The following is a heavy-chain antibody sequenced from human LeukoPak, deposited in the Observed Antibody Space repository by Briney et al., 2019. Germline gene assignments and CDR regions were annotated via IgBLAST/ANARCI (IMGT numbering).Heavy chain of an antibody. J-gene: IGHJ4*02. D-gene: IGHD3-22*01. CDR1: GFTFNIYG. V-gene: IGHV3-23*01. Sequence: PGRSLRLSCAASGFTFNIYGMHWVRQAPGKGLEWVSAISGSGGSTYYADSVKGRFTISRDNSKNTLYLQMNSLRAEDTAVYYCAKAPVKTYYYDSSGYYLDYWGQGTLVTVSS. CDR3: AKAPVKTYYYDSSGYYLDY. CDR2: ISGSGGST.